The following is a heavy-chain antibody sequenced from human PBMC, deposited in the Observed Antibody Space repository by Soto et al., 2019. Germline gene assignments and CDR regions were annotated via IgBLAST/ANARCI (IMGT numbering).Heavy chain of an antibody. Sequence: EVQLLESGGGLVQPGGSLRLSCAASGFTFSSYAMNWVRQAPGKGLEWVSALSGSGGSTYYADSVKGRFTISRDNSKNTLYLQKNTLRAEDTAFYYCAKDELAGPEAYCYYGMDVWGQGTTVTVSS. D-gene: IGHD3-3*02. J-gene: IGHJ6*02. CDR1: GFTFSSYA. CDR2: LSGSGGST. CDR3: AKDELAGPEAYCYYGMDV. V-gene: IGHV3-23*01.